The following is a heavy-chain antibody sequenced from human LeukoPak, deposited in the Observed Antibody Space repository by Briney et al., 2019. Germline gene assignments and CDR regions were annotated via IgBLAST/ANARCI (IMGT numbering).Heavy chain of an antibody. CDR2: VSGSGGST. CDR1: GFTFSSFA. Sequence: GGSLRLSCAASGFTFSSFAMSWVRQAPGKGLEWVSAVSGSGGSTYYADFVKGRFTIPRDNSKNTLYLQMNSLRAEDTAVYYCAKLLEPDYWGQGTLVTVAS. CDR3: AKLLEPDY. D-gene: IGHD1-1*01. J-gene: IGHJ4*02. V-gene: IGHV3-23*01.